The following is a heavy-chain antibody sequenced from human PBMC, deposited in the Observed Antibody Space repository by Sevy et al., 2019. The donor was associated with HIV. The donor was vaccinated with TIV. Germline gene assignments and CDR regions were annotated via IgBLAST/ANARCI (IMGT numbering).Heavy chain of an antibody. Sequence: SETLSLTCAVYGESFSSYYWSWIRQSPGKGLEWIGEINHSGTTNYHPSLKSRVSISADTSKNQFSLKLTSVTAADTGVYYCAVRRRVVIPGVVRRRDQFFFYGMAVWGPGTTVTVSS. CDR1: GESFSSYY. D-gene: IGHD2-2*01. CDR2: INHSGTT. CDR3: AVRRRVVIPGVVRRRDQFFFYGMAV. J-gene: IGHJ6*02. V-gene: IGHV4-34*01.